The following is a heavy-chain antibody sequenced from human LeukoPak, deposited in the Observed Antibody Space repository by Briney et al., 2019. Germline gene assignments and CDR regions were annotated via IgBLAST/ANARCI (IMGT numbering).Heavy chain of an antibody. CDR1: GGSISSSSYY. CDR3: ARYHYLRDHYGYSSGWYAYYFDY. V-gene: IGHV4-39*01. J-gene: IGHJ4*02. Sequence: SETLSLTCTVSGGSISSSSYYWGWIRQPPGKGLEWIGSIYYSGSTYYNPSLKSRVTISVDTSKNQFSLKLSSVTAADTAVYYCARYHYLRDHYGYSSGWYAYYFDYWGQGTLVTVSS. D-gene: IGHD6-19*01. CDR2: IYYSGST.